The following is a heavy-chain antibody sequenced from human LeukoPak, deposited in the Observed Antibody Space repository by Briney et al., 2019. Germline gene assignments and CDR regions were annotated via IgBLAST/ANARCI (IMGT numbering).Heavy chain of an antibody. V-gene: IGHV1-69*13. CDR2: IIPIFGTA. Sequence: SVKVSCKASGGTFSSYAISWVRQAPGQGLEWMGGIIPIFGTANYAQKFQGRVTITADESTSTAYMELSSLRSEDTAVYYCARAYYDDSIGHRSCHNFDYWGQGTLVTVSS. D-gene: IGHD3-22*01. CDR3: ARAYYDDSIGHRSCHNFDY. CDR1: GGTFSSYA. J-gene: IGHJ4*02.